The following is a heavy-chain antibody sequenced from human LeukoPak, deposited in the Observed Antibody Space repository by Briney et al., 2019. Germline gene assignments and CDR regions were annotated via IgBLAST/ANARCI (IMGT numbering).Heavy chain of an antibody. Sequence: GGSLRLSCAASGFTFSSYGMHWVRQAPGKGLEWVAVISYDGSNKYYADSVKGRFTISRDDSKNTLYLQMNSLRAEDTAVYYCAKMGVAAAAYETDRFDYWGQGTLVTVSS. CDR1: GFTFSSYG. CDR2: ISYDGSNK. V-gene: IGHV3-30*18. J-gene: IGHJ4*02. D-gene: IGHD6-13*01. CDR3: AKMGVAAAAYETDRFDY.